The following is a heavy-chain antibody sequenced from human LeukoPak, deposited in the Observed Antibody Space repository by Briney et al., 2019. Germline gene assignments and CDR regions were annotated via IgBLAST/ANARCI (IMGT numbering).Heavy chain of an antibody. D-gene: IGHD3-22*01. CDR3: ARNYFDSSAYYYYFDS. CDR2: IWYDGSNK. V-gene: IGHV3-33*01. Sequence: GGSLRLSCAASGSTFSSYGMHWVRQAPGKGLEWVAVIWYDGSNKYYADSVKGRFTISRDNSKNTLYLQMNSLRAEDTALYYCARNYFDSSAYYYYFDSWGQGTPVTVSS. CDR1: GSTFSSYG. J-gene: IGHJ4*02.